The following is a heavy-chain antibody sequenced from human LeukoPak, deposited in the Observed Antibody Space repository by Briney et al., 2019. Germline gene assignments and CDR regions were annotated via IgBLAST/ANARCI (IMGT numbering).Heavy chain of an antibody. Sequence: GGSLRLSCAASGFTFSNYAMAWVRQAPGKGLEWVSGISGNGGEVYYADSVKGRFTISRDNARNSVYLQMSSLRDEDTAVYYCAKETYLDFSTFYFDSWGQGSLVTVSS. CDR3: AKETYLDFSTFYFDS. D-gene: IGHD3-3*01. CDR1: GFTFSNYA. V-gene: IGHV3-23*01. CDR2: ISGNGGEV. J-gene: IGHJ4*02.